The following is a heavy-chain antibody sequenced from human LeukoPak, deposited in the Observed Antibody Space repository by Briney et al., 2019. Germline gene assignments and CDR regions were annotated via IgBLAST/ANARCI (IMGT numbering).Heavy chain of an antibody. CDR3: ARLQNWQWHHLGFDP. V-gene: IGHV4-59*08. J-gene: IGHJ5*02. D-gene: IGHD6-19*01. CDR2: IYYSGST. Sequence: SETLSLTCTASGGSISSYYWSWIRQPPGKGLEWIGYIYYSGSTNYNPSLKSRVTISVDTSKNQFSLKLSSVTAADTAMYYCARLQNWQWHHLGFDPWGQGTLVTVSS. CDR1: GGSISSYY.